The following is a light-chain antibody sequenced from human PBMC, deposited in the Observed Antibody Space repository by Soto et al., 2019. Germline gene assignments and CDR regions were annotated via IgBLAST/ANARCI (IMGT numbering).Light chain of an antibody. CDR2: VAS. Sequence: DIQMTQSPSSLSASVGDRVTITCRASQSIDTYLNWYQQKPGKAPKVLIYVASRLQTGVPSRFSGSGSGTDFSLTITSLQPEDCATYFCQQSYTIPWTFGQGTRVEVK. V-gene: IGKV1-39*01. CDR3: QQSYTIPWT. J-gene: IGKJ1*01. CDR1: QSIDTY.